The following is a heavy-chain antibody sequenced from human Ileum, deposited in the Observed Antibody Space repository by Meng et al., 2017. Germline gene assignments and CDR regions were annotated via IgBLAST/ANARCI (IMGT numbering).Heavy chain of an antibody. J-gene: IGHJ4*02. CDR3: AFTLLASPSALTN. V-gene: IGHV3-74*01. CDR2: IIGDGSGA. D-gene: IGHD3-3*01. Sequence: EVQLVESGGGLAQPGGSLSLSCTASGFTFSSSWVHWVRQAPGRGLAWVSRIIGDGSGANYADSVEGRFTVSRDNAKNTAYLQMSGLRAEDTAVYYCAFTLLASPSALTNWGQGTLVTVSS. CDR1: GFTFSSSW.